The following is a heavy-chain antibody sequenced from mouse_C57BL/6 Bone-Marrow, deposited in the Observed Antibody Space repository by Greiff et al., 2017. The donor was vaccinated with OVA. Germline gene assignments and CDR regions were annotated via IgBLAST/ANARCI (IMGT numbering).Heavy chain of an antibody. J-gene: IGHJ4*01. Sequence: EVQLQQSGPELVKPGASVKISCKASGYTFTDYYMNWVKQSHGKSLEWIGDINPNNGGTSYNQKFKGKATLTVDKSSSTAYMELSSLTSEDSAVYYCARGWLWGYYYAMDYWGQGTSVTVSS. CDR3: ARGWLWGYYYAMDY. CDR2: INPNNGGT. CDR1: GYTFTDYY. D-gene: IGHD1-1*02. V-gene: IGHV1-26*01.